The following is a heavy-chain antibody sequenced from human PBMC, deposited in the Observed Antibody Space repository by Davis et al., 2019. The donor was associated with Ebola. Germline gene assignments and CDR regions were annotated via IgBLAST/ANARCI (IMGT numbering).Heavy chain of an antibody. J-gene: IGHJ4*02. V-gene: IGHV4-39*01. D-gene: IGHD3-22*01. CDR2: IYYSGST. CDR1: GGSISSYY. Sequence: SETLSLTCTVSGGSISSYYWNWIRQPPGKGLEWIGSIYYSGSTYYNPSLKSRVTISVDTSKNQFSLKLSSVTAADTAVYYCARQLTYYYDSSGYYTHNYFDYWGQGTLVTVSS. CDR3: ARQLTYYYDSSGYYTHNYFDY.